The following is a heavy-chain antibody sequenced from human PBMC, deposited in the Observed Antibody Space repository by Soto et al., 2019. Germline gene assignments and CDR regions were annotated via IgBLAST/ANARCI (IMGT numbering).Heavy chain of an antibody. CDR2: IKEDGSEK. Sequence: EAHLVESGGGMVQPGGSLRLSCAASAFSFRNYSMIWVRQPPGKGLECVAKIKEDGSEKYYVDSVKGRFTVSRDNAENSVYLQMNSLTVEDTAMYYCARASSSTSGAIDYWGQGTLVTVSS. CDR3: ARASSSTSGAIDY. J-gene: IGHJ4*02. CDR1: AFSFRNYS. V-gene: IGHV3-7*04. D-gene: IGHD2-2*01.